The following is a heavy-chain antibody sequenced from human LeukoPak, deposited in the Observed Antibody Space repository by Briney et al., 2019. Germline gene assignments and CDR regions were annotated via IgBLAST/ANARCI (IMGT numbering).Heavy chain of an antibody. CDR2: IRTYNGDT. CDR3: ARDLDWVFDL. V-gene: IGHV1-18*01. D-gene: IGHD3-9*01. J-gene: IGHJ2*01. CDR1: GYTFTRWN. Sequence: ASVKVSCKASGYTFTRWNFSWVRPAPGQGLEWMGWIRTYNGDTKYAQKLQGRVTMTTDTSTSTAYMELRSLTSDDTAVYYCARDLDWVFDLWGRGTLVTVSS.